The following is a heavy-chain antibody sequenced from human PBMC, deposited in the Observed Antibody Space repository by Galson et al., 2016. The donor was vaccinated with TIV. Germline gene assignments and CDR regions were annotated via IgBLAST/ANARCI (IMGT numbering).Heavy chain of an antibody. CDR3: AKIGQDHDAFDI. V-gene: IGHV1-2*04. J-gene: IGHJ3*02. CDR2: INPNSGGT. Sequence: SVKVSCKASGYTFTEYYIHWVRQAPGQGLEWMGWINPNSGGTMYAQKFQGWVTMTRDTSITTAYMELSRLKSDDTAVYYCAKIGQDHDAFDIWGQGTMVTVFS. D-gene: IGHD3-10*01. CDR1: GYTFTEYY.